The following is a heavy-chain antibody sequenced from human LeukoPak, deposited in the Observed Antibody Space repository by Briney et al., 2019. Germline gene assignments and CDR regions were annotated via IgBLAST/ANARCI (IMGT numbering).Heavy chain of an antibody. Sequence: GGSLRLSCTASGFTLTNMHWVRQAPGKGLEWVAFIPFDGSNTYYADSVKGRFTISRDNFKNTLFLQMNSLRDEDTAVYYCVRDISTGWSIKYFFDYWGQGTLVTVSS. D-gene: IGHD6-19*01. V-gene: IGHV3-30*02. J-gene: IGHJ4*02. CDR2: IPFDGSNT. CDR1: GFTLTN. CDR3: VRDISTGWSIKYFFDY.